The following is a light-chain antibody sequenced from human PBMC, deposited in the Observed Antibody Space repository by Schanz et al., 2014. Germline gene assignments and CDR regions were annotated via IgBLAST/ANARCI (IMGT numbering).Light chain of an antibody. CDR1: QSVTSNY. J-gene: IGKJ4*01. V-gene: IGKV3D-20*02. Sequence: EIVLTQSPGSLSLSPGEGVTLSCRASQSVTSNYLAWYQQNPGQAPRLLIYDASNRATGVPARFSGSGSGTDFTLTISSLEPEDFAVYYCQQRSILLTFGGGTKVEIK. CDR2: DAS. CDR3: QQRSILLT.